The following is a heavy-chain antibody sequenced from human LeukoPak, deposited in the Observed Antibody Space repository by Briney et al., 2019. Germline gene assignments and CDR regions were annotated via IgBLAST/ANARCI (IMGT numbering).Heavy chain of an antibody. CDR1: GYSISSGYY. D-gene: IGHD1-26*01. CDR3: ARRLAGATTSYPVNWFDP. V-gene: IGHV4-38-2*01. CDR2: IYHSGST. J-gene: IGHJ5*02. Sequence: SETLSLTCAVSGYSISSGYYWGWIRQPPGKGLEWIGSIYHSGSTYYNPSLKSRVTISVDTSKNQFSLKLSSVTAADTAVYYCARRLAGATTSYPVNWFDPWGQGTLVTVSS.